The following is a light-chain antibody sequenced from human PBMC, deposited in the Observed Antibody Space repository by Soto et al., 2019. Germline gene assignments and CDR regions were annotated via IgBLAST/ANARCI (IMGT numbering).Light chain of an antibody. CDR2: AAS. CDR1: QGISNY. V-gene: IGKV1-27*01. J-gene: IGKJ1*01. Sequence: SAVAVSSSEEDRVTITCRASQGISNYLAWDQQKPGKVPKLLIYAASTLQSGVPSRFSGSGSGTDFTLTICCLQPEDVAPYCSTVSTSPLHPFAEGTKLDI. CDR3: TVSTSPLHP.